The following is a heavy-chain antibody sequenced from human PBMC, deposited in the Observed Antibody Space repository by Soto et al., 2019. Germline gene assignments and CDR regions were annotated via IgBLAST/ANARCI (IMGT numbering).Heavy chain of an antibody. CDR3: AVAKFGDYFHSY. CDR2: INMDGTTT. CDR1: GFTFSGYW. D-gene: IGHD4-17*01. Sequence: EVQLVESGGGLVQPGGSLRLSCAASGFTFSGYWMHWVRQAPGKGLVWVSRINMDGTTTNYADSVRGRFTISRDNAKNTVYLQMNSLRAEDTAVYYCAVAKFGDYFHSYWGQGALVTVSS. J-gene: IGHJ4*02. V-gene: IGHV3-74*01.